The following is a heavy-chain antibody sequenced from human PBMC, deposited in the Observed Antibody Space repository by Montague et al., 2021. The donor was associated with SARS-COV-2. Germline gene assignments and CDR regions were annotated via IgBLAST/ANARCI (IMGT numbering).Heavy chain of an antibody. V-gene: IGHV4-39*01. J-gene: IGHJ6*02. D-gene: IGHD3-3*01. Sequence: SETLSLTRTVSGGSISSSSYYWGWIRQPPGKGLEWIGSIYYSGSTYYXPSLKSRVTISVDTSKNQFSLKLSSVTAADTAVYYRARHTVRDTYYDFWSGYSLDYYYYYGMDVWGQGTTVTVSS. CDR1: GGSISSSSYY. CDR2: IYYSGST. CDR3: ARHTVRDTYYDFWSGYSLDYYYYYGMDV.